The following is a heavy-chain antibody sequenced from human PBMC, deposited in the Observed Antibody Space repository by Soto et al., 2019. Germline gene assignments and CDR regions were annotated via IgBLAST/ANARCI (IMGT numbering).Heavy chain of an antibody. J-gene: IGHJ4*02. CDR3: AKVKTWTYLDY. D-gene: IGHD5-12*01. CDR2: ISGSGDTT. V-gene: IGHV3-23*01. Sequence: GGSLRLSCAASGFTFSSYAMTWVRQAPGRGLEWVSAISGSGDTTYYADSVKGRFTISRDNSKNTLYLQMNSLRAEDTAVYYCAKVKTWTYLDYWGQGTLVTVSS. CDR1: GFTFSSYA.